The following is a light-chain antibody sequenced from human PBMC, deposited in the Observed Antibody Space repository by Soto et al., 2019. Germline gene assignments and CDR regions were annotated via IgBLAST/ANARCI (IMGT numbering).Light chain of an antibody. Sequence: DIQMTQSPSSLSASVGDRVTITCQASQDISNYLNWYQQKPGKAPQILIYDASNLVIGVPSRFGGSGSGTESIFTISSLQPEDIATYYCQQYDNLPLTFGGGTKVEIK. V-gene: IGKV1-33*01. CDR3: QQYDNLPLT. CDR2: DAS. J-gene: IGKJ4*01. CDR1: QDISNY.